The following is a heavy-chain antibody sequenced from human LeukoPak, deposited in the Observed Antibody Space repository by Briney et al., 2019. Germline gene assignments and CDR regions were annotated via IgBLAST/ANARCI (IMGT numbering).Heavy chain of an antibody. CDR3: ARIQYTSGWTFDY. V-gene: IGHV2-26*01. D-gene: IGHD6-19*01. J-gene: IGHJ4*02. CDR1: GFSLSNARMG. Sequence: SGPTLVNPTETLTLTCTVSGFSLSNARMGVSWIRQPPGKALEWLAHIFSNDENSYSTSLKSRLTISKDTSKSRVVLTMTSMDPVDTATYYCARIQYTSGWTFDYWGQGTLVTVSS. CDR2: IFSNDEN.